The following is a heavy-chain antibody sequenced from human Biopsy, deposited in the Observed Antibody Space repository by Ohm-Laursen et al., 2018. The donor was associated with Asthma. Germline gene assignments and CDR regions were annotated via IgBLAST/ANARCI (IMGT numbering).Heavy chain of an antibody. CDR1: GFTFDDYA. D-gene: IGHD4-23*01. J-gene: IGHJ3*02. CDR2: VSWNSGSI. V-gene: IGHV3-9*01. CDR3: ARGNHHLDYGGNSGAFDI. Sequence: SLRLSCSASGFTFDDYAMHWVRQAPGKGLEWVSGVSWNSGSIDYADSVKGRFTISRDNSKNTLYLQMSSLRVEDTAVYYCARGNHHLDYGGNSGAFDIWGQGTMVTVSS.